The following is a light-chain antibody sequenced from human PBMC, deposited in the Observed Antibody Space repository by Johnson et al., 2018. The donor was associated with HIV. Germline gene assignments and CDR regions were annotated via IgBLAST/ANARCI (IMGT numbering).Light chain of an antibody. J-gene: IGLJ1*01. V-gene: IGLV1-51*02. CDR1: SSNIVNNY. Sequence: QSVLTQPPSVSAAPGQKVTISCSGSSSNIVNNYVSWYQQLPGTAPKLLIYENSKRPSGIPDRFSGSKSGTSATLGITGLQTGDEADYYCGTWDSSLNAYVFGAATKVAVL. CDR3: GTWDSSLNAYV. CDR2: ENS.